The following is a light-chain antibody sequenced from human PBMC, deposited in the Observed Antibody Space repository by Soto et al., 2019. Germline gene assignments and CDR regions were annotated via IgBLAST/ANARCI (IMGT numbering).Light chain of an antibody. Sequence: GDTVTITCLASQSISRWLACYQQKPGKAAKLLIYDASSLESGVPSRFSGSGSGTEFTLTISNLQPEDFATYYCQQANSPPLTFGGGTKVDIK. CDR1: QSISRW. V-gene: IGKV1-5*01. J-gene: IGKJ4*01. CDR3: QQANSPPLT. CDR2: DAS.